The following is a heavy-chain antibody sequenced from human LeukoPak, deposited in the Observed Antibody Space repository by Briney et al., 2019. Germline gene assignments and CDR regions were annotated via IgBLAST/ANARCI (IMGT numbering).Heavy chain of an antibody. Sequence: GGSLRLSCAASGFTFSSYWMHWVRQAPGKGLAWVSRVNRDGQITDYADSVKGRFTISRDNAKNSLFLQMNSLRAEDTALYYCARFGYGGKVDYWGQGTLVTVSS. CDR2: VNRDGQIT. CDR3: ARFGYGGKVDY. J-gene: IGHJ4*02. V-gene: IGHV3-74*01. D-gene: IGHD4-23*01. CDR1: GFTFSSYW.